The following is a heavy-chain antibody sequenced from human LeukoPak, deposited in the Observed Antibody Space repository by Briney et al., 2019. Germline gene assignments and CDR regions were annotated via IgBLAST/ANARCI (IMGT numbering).Heavy chain of an antibody. CDR1: GGTFSSYA. J-gene: IGHJ3*02. V-gene: IGHV1-69*05. D-gene: IGHD3-10*01. Sequence: SAKVSCKASGGTFSSYAISWVRQPPGQGLELMGGIIPIFGTANYAQKFQGRVTITTDESTSTAYMELSSLRSEDTAVYYCARVDGSGSPDAFDIWGQGTMVTVAS. CDR3: ARVDGSGSPDAFDI. CDR2: IIPIFGTA.